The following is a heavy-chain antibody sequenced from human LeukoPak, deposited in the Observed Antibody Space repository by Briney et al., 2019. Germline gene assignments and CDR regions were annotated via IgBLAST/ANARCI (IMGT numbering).Heavy chain of an antibody. CDR2: ISSSGSTI. D-gene: IGHD3-22*01. J-gene: IGHJ4*02. CDR1: GFTFSDYY. V-gene: IGHV3-11*01. Sequence: GGSLRLSCAASGFTFSDYYMSWIRQAPGKGLEWVSYISSSGSTIYYADSVKGRSTISRDNAKNSLYLQMNSLRAEDTAVYYCARDRGYYDSSIDYWGQGTLVTVSS. CDR3: ARDRGYYDSSIDY.